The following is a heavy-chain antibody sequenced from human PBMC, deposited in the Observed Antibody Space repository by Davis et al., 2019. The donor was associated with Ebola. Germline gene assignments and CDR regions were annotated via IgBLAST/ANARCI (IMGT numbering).Heavy chain of an antibody. D-gene: IGHD5-24*01. Sequence: GGSLRLSCVASGFTFSNYAMHWVRQAPGKGLEWVAVISYDVSNIHYADSVKGRFAISRDNAKNSLYLEMSSLRAEDTAVYYCARDRGVDGYNFEKYYYFGMDVWGQGTTVTVSS. V-gene: IGHV3-30*03. J-gene: IGHJ6*02. CDR1: GFTFSNYA. CDR3: ARDRGVDGYNFEKYYYFGMDV. CDR2: ISYDVSNI.